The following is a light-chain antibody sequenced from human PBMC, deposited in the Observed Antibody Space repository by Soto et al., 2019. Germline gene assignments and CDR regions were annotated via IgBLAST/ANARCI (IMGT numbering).Light chain of an antibody. CDR3: CSYAGGDPFVL. Sequence: QSVLTHPASVSGSPGQSITISCTGTIGNVGGYNLVSWYLQHPGKVPKLLSYYDYMRPSGVSTRFSASESGNTASLTISGLQVEDEAYYYCCSYAGGDPFVLFGGGTKLTVL. CDR1: IGNVGGYNL. V-gene: IGLV2-23*01. CDR2: YDY. J-gene: IGLJ2*01.